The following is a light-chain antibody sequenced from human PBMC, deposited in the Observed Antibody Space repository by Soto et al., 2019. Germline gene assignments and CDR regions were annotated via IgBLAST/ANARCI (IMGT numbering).Light chain of an antibody. Sequence: QSALTQPRSVSGSPGQSVTMSCTGTSTEVGGYNYVSWYQQHSGNGPKLMVCDVSKRPSGVPDRFSGSKSGNTASLTISGLQAEDEADYYCCSYAGRDTLYVFGSGTTLTVL. V-gene: IGLV2-11*01. CDR3: CSYAGRDTLYV. CDR1: STEVGGYNY. J-gene: IGLJ1*01. CDR2: DVS.